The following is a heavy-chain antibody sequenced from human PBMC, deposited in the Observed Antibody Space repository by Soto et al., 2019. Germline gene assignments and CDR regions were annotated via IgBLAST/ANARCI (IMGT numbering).Heavy chain of an antibody. V-gene: IGHV4-59*01. CDR3: ARDLAAVPRAFGY. CDR2: VYYTGTT. Sequence: SETLSLTCTVSGGSISSYFYIWVRQPPGKGLEWIGSVYYTGTTDYNPSLKSRVTISVDTSKTQFSLNLRSVTAADTAVYYCARDLAAVPRAFGYWGRGTLVTVSS. J-gene: IGHJ4*02. CDR1: GGSISSYF. D-gene: IGHD6-13*01.